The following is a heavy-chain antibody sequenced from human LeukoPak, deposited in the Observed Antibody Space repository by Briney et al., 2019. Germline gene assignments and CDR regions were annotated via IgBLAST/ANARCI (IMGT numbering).Heavy chain of an antibody. CDR1: GYTFTSYY. J-gene: IGHJ5*02. Sequence: PGASVKVSCKASGYTFTSYYLHWVRQAPGQGLEWMRIINPSGGSTSYAQKFQDRVTMTRDTSTNTVYMELSSLRSEDTAVYFCARDVVRGVIRGFFDPWGQGTLVTVSS. V-gene: IGHV1-46*01. CDR3: ARDVVRGVIRGFFDP. D-gene: IGHD3-10*01. CDR2: INPSGGST.